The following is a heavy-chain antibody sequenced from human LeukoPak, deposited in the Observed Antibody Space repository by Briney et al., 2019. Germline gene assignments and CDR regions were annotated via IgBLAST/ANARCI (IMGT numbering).Heavy chain of an antibody. J-gene: IGHJ6*02. CDR1: GYTFTSYA. V-gene: IGHV7-4-1*02. CDR2: INTNTGNP. CDR3: ARDLVYRFGEWNYYYGMDV. D-gene: IGHD3-10*01. Sequence: ASVKVSCKASGYTFTSYAMNWVRQAPGQGLEWMGWINTNTGNPTYAQGFTGRFVFSLDTSVSTAYLQISSLKAEDTAVYYCARDLVYRFGEWNYYYGMDVWGQGTTVTVSS.